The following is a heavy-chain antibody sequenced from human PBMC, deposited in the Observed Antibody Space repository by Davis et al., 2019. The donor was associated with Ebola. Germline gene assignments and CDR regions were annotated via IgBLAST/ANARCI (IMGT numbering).Heavy chain of an antibody. CDR1: GYTFTSYG. D-gene: IGHD3-22*01. V-gene: IGHV1-18*01. J-gene: IGHJ3*02. CDR2: ISAYSGNT. CDR3: ARRLGSGYQEDAFDI. Sequence: ASVKVSCKASGYTFTSYGISWVRQAPGQGLEWMGWISAYSGNTNYAQKLQGRVTMTTDTSTSTAYMELRSLRSDDTAVYYCARRLGSGYQEDAFDIWGQGTMVTVSS.